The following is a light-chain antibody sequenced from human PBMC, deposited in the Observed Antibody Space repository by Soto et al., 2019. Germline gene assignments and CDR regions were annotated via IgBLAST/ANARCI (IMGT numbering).Light chain of an antibody. CDR1: QDISNY. V-gene: IGKV1-33*01. Sequence: DLQMTQSPSSLSASVGDRVTITCQASQDISNYLNWYQQKPGKAPKLLIYDASNLETGVPSRFSGSGSGTDFTFTISSLQPEDIATYYCQQYDNRPPFFGQGTKLEIK. CDR2: DAS. CDR3: QQYDNRPPF. J-gene: IGKJ2*01.